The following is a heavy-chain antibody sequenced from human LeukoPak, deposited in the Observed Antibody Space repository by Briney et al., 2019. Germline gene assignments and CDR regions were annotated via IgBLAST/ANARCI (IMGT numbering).Heavy chain of an antibody. CDR3: ARDLGSSSFDY. V-gene: IGHV4-61*01. D-gene: IGHD6-13*01. Sequence: PSETLSLTCTVSGGSISSSSYYWSWIRQPPGKGLEWIGYIYYSGSTSYNPSLKSRVTISVDTSENQFSLKLSSVTAADTAVYYCARDLGSSSFDYWGQGTLVTVSS. CDR1: GGSISSSSYY. CDR2: IYYSGST. J-gene: IGHJ4*02.